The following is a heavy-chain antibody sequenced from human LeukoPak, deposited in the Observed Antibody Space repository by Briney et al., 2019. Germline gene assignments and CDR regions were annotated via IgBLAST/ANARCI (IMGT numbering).Heavy chain of an antibody. D-gene: IGHD5-12*01. V-gene: IGHV3-21*01. CDR2: ISSISSSYI. J-gene: IGHJ6*03. CDR1: GFTFNNYN. Sequence: GGSLRLSCAASGFTFNNYNMNWVRQAPGKGLEWVPSISSISSSYIYYADSVKGRFTISRDNARNSLYLQMNSLRAEDTAVYYCAREHSGYDFPGRDYYYMDVWGKGTTVTVSS. CDR3: AREHSGYDFPGRDYYYMDV.